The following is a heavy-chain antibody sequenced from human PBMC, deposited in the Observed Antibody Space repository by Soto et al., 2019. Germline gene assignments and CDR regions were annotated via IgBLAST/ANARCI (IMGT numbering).Heavy chain of an antibody. Sequence: AGPTLVNATDTLTVTCAFSVFSLTSPVMCVSWIRHSPGKALEWLALIERDDDDKYYSTSLKTRLTISKDTRKNQVVLTMANMDPADTATYYCARSIRGPRRFNGMDVWGQGTTVTVSS. V-gene: IGHV2-70*13. CDR2: IERDDDDK. D-gene: IGHD1-20*01. CDR3: ARSIRGPRRFNGMDV. CDR1: VFSLTSPVMC. J-gene: IGHJ6*02.